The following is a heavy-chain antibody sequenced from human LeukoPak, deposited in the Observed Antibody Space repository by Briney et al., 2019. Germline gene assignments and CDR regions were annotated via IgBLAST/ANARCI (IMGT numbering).Heavy chain of an antibody. V-gene: IGHV4-59*01. Sequence: PSETLSLTCTVPGGSISSYYWSWIRQPPGKGLEWIGYIYYSGSTNYNPSLKSRVTISVDTSKNQFSLKLSSVTAADTAVYYCARAQGYGDYLYFDYWGQGTLVTVSS. CDR2: IYYSGST. CDR1: GGSISSYY. CDR3: ARAQGYGDYLYFDY. J-gene: IGHJ4*02. D-gene: IGHD4-17*01.